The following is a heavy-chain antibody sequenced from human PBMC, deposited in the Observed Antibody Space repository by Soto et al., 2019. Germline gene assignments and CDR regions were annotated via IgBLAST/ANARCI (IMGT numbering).Heavy chain of an antibody. J-gene: IGHJ4*02. CDR1: GFSVSSNY. D-gene: IGHD3-10*01. CDR2: IYSGGST. CDR3: ARRHYYGSD. Sequence: EVQLVESGGGLVQPGGSLRLSCAASGFSVSSNYMYWVRQAPGKGLECVSLIYSGGSTDHADSVKDRFTISRDNSKNTLYPQMNSLRAEDTAVYYCARRHYYGSDWGQGTLVTVSS. V-gene: IGHV3-66*04.